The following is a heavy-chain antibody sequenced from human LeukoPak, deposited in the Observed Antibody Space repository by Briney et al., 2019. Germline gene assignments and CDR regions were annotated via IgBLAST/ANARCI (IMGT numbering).Heavy chain of an antibody. J-gene: IGHJ4*02. CDR1: GGSISSYY. V-gene: IGHV4-59*01. CDR3: AREGGSPNLYYFGY. Sequence: SETLSLTCTVSGGSISSYYWSWIRQPPGKGLEWIGYIYYSGSTNYNPSLKSRVTISVDTSKNQFSLKLSSVTAADTAVYYCAREGGSPNLYYFGYWGQGTLVTVSS. CDR2: IYYSGST. D-gene: IGHD3-16*01.